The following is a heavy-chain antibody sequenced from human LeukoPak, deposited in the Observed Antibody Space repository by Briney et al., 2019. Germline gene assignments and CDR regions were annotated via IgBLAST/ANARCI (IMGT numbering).Heavy chain of an antibody. CDR3: ARGVVFGVVIKRYYYYYMDV. V-gene: IGHV1-69*01. D-gene: IGHD3-3*01. Sequence: GASVKVSCKASGGTFSSYAISWVRQAPGQGLEWMGGIIPIFGTANYAQKFQGRVTITADESTSTAYMELSSLRSEDTAVYYCARGVVFGVVIKRYYYYYMDVWGKGTTVTVSS. CDR2: IIPIFGTA. CDR1: GGTFSSYA. J-gene: IGHJ6*03.